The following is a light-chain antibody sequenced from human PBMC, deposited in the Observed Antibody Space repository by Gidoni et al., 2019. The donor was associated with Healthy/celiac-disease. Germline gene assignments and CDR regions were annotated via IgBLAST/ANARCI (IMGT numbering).Light chain of an antibody. J-gene: IGKJ1*01. Sequence: DIQMTQSHSTLSASVGDRVTITCRASQSISSWLAWYQQKPGKTPKLLIYDASSLESGVPSRFSGSGSGTEFTLTISSLQPDDFATYYCQRSRTFGQGTKVEIK. CDR1: QSISSW. CDR3: QRSRT. CDR2: DAS. V-gene: IGKV1-5*01.